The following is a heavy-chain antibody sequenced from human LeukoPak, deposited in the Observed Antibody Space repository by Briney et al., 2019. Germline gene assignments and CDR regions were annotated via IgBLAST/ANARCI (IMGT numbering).Heavy chain of an antibody. Sequence: GALRLSCAAYGFTFSSYGMHWVRQAPGKGLEWVAVISYDGSNKYYADSVKGRFTISRDNSKNTLYLQMNSLRAEDTAVYYCAKDWGRRAVAGDAFDIWGQGTMVTVSS. V-gene: IGHV3-30*18. CDR3: AKDWGRRAVAGDAFDI. D-gene: IGHD6-19*01. CDR1: GFTFSSYG. J-gene: IGHJ3*02. CDR2: ISYDGSNK.